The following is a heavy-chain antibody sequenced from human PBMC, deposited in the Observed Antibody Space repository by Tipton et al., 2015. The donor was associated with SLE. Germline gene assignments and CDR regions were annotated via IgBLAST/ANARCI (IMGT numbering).Heavy chain of an antibody. V-gene: IGHV3-9*01. Sequence: RSLRLSCAASGFTFDDFAMHWVRQAPGKGLEWVSGISWNSNNIGYANSVKGRFTISSDNAKNSLYLQMSSLRAEDTAIYYGAKDNSEWLDYYGMEVWGQGTTVTVSS. CDR3: AKDNSEWLDYYGMEV. J-gene: IGHJ6*02. CDR1: GFTFDDFA. CDR2: ISWNSNNI. D-gene: IGHD3-3*01.